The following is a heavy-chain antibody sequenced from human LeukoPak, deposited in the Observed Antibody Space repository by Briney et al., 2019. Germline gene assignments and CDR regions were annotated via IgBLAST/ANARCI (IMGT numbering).Heavy chain of an antibody. CDR1: GGSISSYY. CDR2: IYYSGST. CDR3: ARLEYYSDISGYSAALPDY. Sequence: SETLSLTCTVSGGSISSYYWSWIWQAPGKGLEWIGYIYYSGSTNYNPSLKSLVTISVDTSKNQFSLKLSSVTAADTAVYYCARLEYYSDISGYSAALPDYWGQGTLVTVSS. V-gene: IGHV4-59*08. J-gene: IGHJ4*02. D-gene: IGHD3-22*01.